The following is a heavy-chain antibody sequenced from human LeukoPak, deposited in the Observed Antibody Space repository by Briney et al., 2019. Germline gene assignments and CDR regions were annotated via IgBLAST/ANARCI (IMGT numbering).Heavy chain of an antibody. D-gene: IGHD6-13*01. CDR2: ISWNSGKI. Sequence: PGGSLRLSCAASGFIFDDYAMHWVRHAPGKGLEWVSGISWNSGKIDYADSVKGRFTISRDNAKNSLYLQMNSLRVEDMALYYCAKDRGYSSSFFEIWGQGTLVTVSS. V-gene: IGHV3-9*03. J-gene: IGHJ4*02. CDR1: GFIFDDYA. CDR3: AKDRGYSSSFFEI.